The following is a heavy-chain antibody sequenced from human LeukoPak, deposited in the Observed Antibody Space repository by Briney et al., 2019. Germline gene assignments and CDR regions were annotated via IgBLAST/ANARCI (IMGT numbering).Heavy chain of an antibody. CDR3: ARVLAYDSSGYYFDY. J-gene: IGHJ4*02. V-gene: IGHV3-74*01. CDR1: GFTFSSYW. CDR2: INSDGSST. Sequence: GGSLRLSCAASGFTFSSYWMHWVRQAPGKGLVWVSRINSDGSSTSHADSVKGRFTISRDNAKNTLYLHMNSLRAEDTAVYYCARVLAYDSSGYYFDYWGQGTLVTVSS. D-gene: IGHD3-22*01.